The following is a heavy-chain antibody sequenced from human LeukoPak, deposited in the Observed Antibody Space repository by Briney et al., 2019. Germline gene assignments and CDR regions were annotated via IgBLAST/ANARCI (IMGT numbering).Heavy chain of an antibody. Sequence: ASVKVSCKVSGYTLTELSMHWVRQAPGKGLEWMGGFDPEDGETIYAQKFQGRVTMTEDTSTDTAYMELSSLRSEDTAVYYCATDGPSRMAYYYDSISAFDIWGQGTMVTVSS. J-gene: IGHJ3*02. CDR1: GYTLTELS. CDR2: FDPEDGET. V-gene: IGHV1-24*01. CDR3: ATDGPSRMAYYYDSISAFDI. D-gene: IGHD3-22*01.